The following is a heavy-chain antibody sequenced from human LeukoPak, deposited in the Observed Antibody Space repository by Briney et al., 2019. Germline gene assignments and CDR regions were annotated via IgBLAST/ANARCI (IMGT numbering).Heavy chain of an antibody. CDR2: IYYSGST. D-gene: IGHD2-2*01. CDR1: GGSISSYY. CDR3: ARVGVDIVVVPAAIRYYFDY. Sequence: KPSETLSLTCTVSGGSISSYYWSWIRQPPGKGLEWIGYIYYSGSTNYNPSLKSRVTISVDTSKNQFSLKLSSVTAADTAVYYCARVGVDIVVVPAAIRYYFDYWGQGTLVTVSS. J-gene: IGHJ4*02. V-gene: IGHV4-59*01.